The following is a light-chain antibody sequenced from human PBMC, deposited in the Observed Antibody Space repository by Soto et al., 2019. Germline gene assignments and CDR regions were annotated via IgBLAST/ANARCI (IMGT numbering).Light chain of an antibody. CDR1: LSVSSY. Sequence: EIVLTQSPATLSLSPGERATLSCRASLSVSSYLAWYQQKPGQAPRLLIYDASKRPPGTPARFSGSGSGTDFTLTISSLEPEDFAVYYCQQRSNWPRGTFGPGTKVDFK. CDR3: QQRSNWPRGT. CDR2: DAS. V-gene: IGKV3-11*01. J-gene: IGKJ3*01.